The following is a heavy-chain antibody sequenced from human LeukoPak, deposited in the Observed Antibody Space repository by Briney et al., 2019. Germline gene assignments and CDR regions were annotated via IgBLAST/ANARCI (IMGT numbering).Heavy chain of an antibody. J-gene: IGHJ4*02. CDR1: GFIFSGYD. CDR2: IGKGGSEK. V-gene: IGHV3-30*02. Sequence: GGSLRLSCVASGFIFSGYDLHWVRQAPDKGLEWVAYIGKGGSEKYYADSVKGRFAISRDTSKNTMYLQLNSLRAEDTATYYCTRDQSRAWDYWGQGTQVTVSS. CDR3: TRDQSRAWDY.